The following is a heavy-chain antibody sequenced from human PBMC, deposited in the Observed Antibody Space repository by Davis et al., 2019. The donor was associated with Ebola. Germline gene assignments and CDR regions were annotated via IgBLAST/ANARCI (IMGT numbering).Heavy chain of an antibody. CDR1: GFTFSGSA. CDR2: ITFDTSTI. J-gene: IGHJ3*02. CDR3: ARGRDHAFDI. V-gene: IGHV3-48*02. Sequence: PGGSLRLSCAASGFTFSGSAMNWVRQAPGKALEWVAFITFDTSTIYYADSVRGRFTISRDNDKNSLYLHMNSLRDEDTAVYYCARGRDHAFDIWGQGTMVAVSS.